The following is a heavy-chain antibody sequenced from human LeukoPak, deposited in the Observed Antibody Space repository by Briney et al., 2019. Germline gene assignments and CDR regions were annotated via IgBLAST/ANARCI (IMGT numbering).Heavy chain of an antibody. CDR3: ASDTSAVVRFDY. V-gene: IGHV4-39*02. J-gene: IGHJ4*02. CDR2: IHYSGST. CDR1: GGSISSSSYY. Sequence: NPSETLSLTCTVSGGSISSSSYYWGWIRQPPGKGLEWIGSIHYSGSTYYNPSLKSRVSISVDTSKNHFSLRLSSVTAADTAVYYCASDTSAVVRFDYWGQGTLVTDSS. D-gene: IGHD4-23*01.